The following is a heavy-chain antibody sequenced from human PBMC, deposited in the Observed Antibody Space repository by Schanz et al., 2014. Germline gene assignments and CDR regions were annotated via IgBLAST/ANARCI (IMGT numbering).Heavy chain of an antibody. V-gene: IGHV4-31*03. Sequence: QVQLQESGPGLVKPSQTLSLTCTVSGGSINSGDYYWTWIHQHPGKGLEWIGYIFYSGSTYYNPSLKSRVTMSVDTSKNQFSLKLTSVTAADTAVYYCATMTTVIKRYSMDVWGQGTTVTVSS. CDR3: ATMTTVIKRYSMDV. D-gene: IGHD4-4*01. J-gene: IGHJ6*02. CDR2: IFYSGST. CDR1: GGSINSGDYY.